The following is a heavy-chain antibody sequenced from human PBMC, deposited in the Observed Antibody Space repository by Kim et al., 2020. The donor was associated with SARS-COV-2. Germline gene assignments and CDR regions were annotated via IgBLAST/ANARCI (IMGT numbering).Heavy chain of an antibody. D-gene: IGHD1-26*01. Sequence: GGSLRLSCSASGFTFSSYGMHWVRQAPGKGLEWVAVIWYDGSNKYYADSVKGRFTISRDNSKNTLYLQMNSLRAEDTAVYYCAQGAMDFQHWGRGTLVTVSS. CDR1: GFTFSSYG. CDR2: IWYDGSNK. CDR3: AQGAMDFQH. J-gene: IGHJ1*01. V-gene: IGHV3-33*01.